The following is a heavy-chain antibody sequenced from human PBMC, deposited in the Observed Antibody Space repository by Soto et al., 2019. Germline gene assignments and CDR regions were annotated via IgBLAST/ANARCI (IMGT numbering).Heavy chain of an antibody. D-gene: IGHD3-10*01. CDR2: ISWNSDTI. CDR3: ARDVWSRASGPPDA. Sequence: EVQLVESGGGLVQPGRSLRLSCAASGFTFDDYAMHWVRPAPGKGLEWVTGISWNSDTIGYADSVKGRFTISRDNAKNSLYLQMNSLRAEDTAFYDCARDVWSRASGPPDAGGQGTLVTVAA. J-gene: IGHJ5*02. V-gene: IGHV3-9*01. CDR1: GFTFDDYA.